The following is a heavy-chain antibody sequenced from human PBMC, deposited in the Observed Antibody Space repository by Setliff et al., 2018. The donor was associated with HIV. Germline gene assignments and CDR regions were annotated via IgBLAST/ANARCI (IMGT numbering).Heavy chain of an antibody. V-gene: IGHV3-11*04. D-gene: IGHD6-13*01. Sequence: GGSLRLSCAASGFTFSDYYMSWIRQAPGKGLEWVSYISSSGSTIYYADSVKGRFTISRDNAKNSLYLQMNSLRAEDTAVYYCARGTNVGGSSWSSYYFDYWSLRLSWSPSPQ. CDR1: GFTFSDYY. CDR2: ISSSGSTI. J-gene: IGHJ4*02. CDR3: ARGTNVGGSSWSSYYFDY.